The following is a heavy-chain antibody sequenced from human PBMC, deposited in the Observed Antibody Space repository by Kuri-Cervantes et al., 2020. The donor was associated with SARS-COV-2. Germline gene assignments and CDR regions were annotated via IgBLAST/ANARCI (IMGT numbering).Heavy chain of an antibody. V-gene: IGHV3-21*01. CDR3: GRHRGYCSGGGCYSTGFSFDY. CDR2: ISSGSDYI. D-gene: IGHD2-15*01. CDR1: EFTFSSYD. Sequence: GESLKISCAASEFTFSSYDMTWVRQAPGMGLEWVSSISSGSDYIYYADSVKCRFTVSRDNAENSLYLQMNSLGVGDTAVYYCGRHRGYCSGGGCYSTGFSFDYWGQGALVTVSS. J-gene: IGHJ4*02.